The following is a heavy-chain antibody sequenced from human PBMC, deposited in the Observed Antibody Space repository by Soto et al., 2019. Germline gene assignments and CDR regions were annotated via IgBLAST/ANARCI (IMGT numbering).Heavy chain of an antibody. CDR3: ASSRDTAMGTYFDY. CDR1: GGSISSSSYY. CDR2: IYYSGST. Sequence: QLQLRESGPGLVKPSETLSLTCTVSGGSISSSSYYWGWIRQPPGKGLEWIGSIYYSGSTYYNPSLKSRVPISVHTSKHQFSLTLSSVTAADTAVYYCASSRDTAMGTYFDYWGQGTLVTVSS. V-gene: IGHV4-39*01. J-gene: IGHJ4*02. D-gene: IGHD5-18*01.